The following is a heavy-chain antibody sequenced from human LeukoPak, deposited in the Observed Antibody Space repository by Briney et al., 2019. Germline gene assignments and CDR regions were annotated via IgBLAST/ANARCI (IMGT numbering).Heavy chain of an antibody. CDR2: INPSGGST. Sequence: ASVKVSCKAPGYTFTSYHIHWARQAPGQGLEWMGIINPSGGSTSYAQKFQGRVTMTRDTSTSTVYMELSSLRSEDTAVYFCGRSMVRGVNYYFDFWGQGTLVTVSS. D-gene: IGHD3-10*01. V-gene: IGHV1-46*03. J-gene: IGHJ4*02. CDR3: GRSMVRGVNYYFDF. CDR1: GYTFTSYH.